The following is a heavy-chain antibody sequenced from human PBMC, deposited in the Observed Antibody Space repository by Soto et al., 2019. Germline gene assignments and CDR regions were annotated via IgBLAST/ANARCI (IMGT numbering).Heavy chain of an antibody. CDR1: GGSFSGYY. Sequence: SETLSLTCAVYGGSFSGYYWSWIRQPPGKGLEWIGEINHSGSTNYNPSLKSRVTISVDTSKNQFSLKLSSVTAADTAVYYCARGGEAIVLMAKGGWFDPWGQGTLVTVSS. J-gene: IGHJ5*02. D-gene: IGHD2-8*01. CDR2: INHSGST. CDR3: ARGGEAIVLMAKGGWFDP. V-gene: IGHV4-34*01.